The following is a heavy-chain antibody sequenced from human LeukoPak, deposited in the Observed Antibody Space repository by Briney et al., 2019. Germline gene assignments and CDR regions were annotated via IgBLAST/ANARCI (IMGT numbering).Heavy chain of an antibody. Sequence: ASVKVTCKASGGTFSSYAISWVRQAPGQGLEWMGRIIPILGIANYAQKFQGRVTITADESTSTAYMELSSLRSEDTAVYYCARYEDDYGDYVWNYWGQGTLVTVSS. V-gene: IGHV1-69*04. CDR1: GGTFSSYA. CDR3: ARYEDDYGDYVWNY. J-gene: IGHJ4*02. D-gene: IGHD4-17*01. CDR2: IIPILGIA.